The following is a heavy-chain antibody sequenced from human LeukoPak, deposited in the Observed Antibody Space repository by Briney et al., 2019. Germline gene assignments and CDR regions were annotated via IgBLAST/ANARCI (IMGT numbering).Heavy chain of an antibody. CDR1: GFTFSSYA. Sequence: PGGSLRLSCAASGFTFSSYAMHWVRQAPGKGPEWVAVISYDGSNKYYADSVKGRFTISRDNSKNTLYLQMNSLRAEDTAVYYCAREPNYYGSSHWFDPWGQGTLVTVSS. CDR2: ISYDGSNK. D-gene: IGHD3-10*01. V-gene: IGHV3-30*01. CDR3: AREPNYYGSSHWFDP. J-gene: IGHJ5*02.